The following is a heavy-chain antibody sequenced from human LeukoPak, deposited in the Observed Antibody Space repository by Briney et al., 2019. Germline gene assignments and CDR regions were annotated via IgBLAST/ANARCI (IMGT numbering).Heavy chain of an antibody. D-gene: IGHD1-26*01. V-gene: IGHV4-61*02. CDR3: ARGGSGLWFDP. CDR2: IDTSGTT. J-gene: IGHJ5*02. Sequence: SQTLSLTFTVSGGSINIGKYYWAWVRQPAGKGPEWIGRIDTSGTTSYNPSLKSRVTISVDTFKIEFYLNLRSVTAADTAVYYCARGGSGLWFDPWGQGTLVTVSS. CDR1: GGSINIGKYY.